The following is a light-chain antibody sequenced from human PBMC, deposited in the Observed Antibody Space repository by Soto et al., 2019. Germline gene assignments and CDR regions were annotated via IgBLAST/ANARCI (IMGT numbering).Light chain of an antibody. V-gene: IGLV2-8*01. CDR2: DVS. J-gene: IGLJ2*01. Sequence: QSVLTQPPSASGSPGQSVTISCTGTSSDIGGYNYVSWYQQHPGKAPKLIIYDVSKRPSGVPDRFSGSKSGTSASLTISGLQAEDEADYYCSSYAGSQNYVVFGGGTKLTVL. CDR1: SSDIGGYNY. CDR3: SSYAGSQNYVV.